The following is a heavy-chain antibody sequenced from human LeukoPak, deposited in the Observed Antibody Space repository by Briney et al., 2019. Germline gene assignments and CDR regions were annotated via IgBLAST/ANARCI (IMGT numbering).Heavy chain of an antibody. CDR1: GGSISSSSYY. J-gene: IGHJ3*02. V-gene: IGHV4-39*07. D-gene: IGHD2-2*01. Sequence: SETLSLTCTVSGGSISSSSYYWGWIRQPPGKGLEWIGSIYYSGSTYYNPSLKSRVTISVDTSKNQFSLKLSSVTAADTAVYYCARGEDIVAVPAAMGAFDIWGQGTMVTVSS. CDR2: IYYSGST. CDR3: ARGEDIVAVPAAMGAFDI.